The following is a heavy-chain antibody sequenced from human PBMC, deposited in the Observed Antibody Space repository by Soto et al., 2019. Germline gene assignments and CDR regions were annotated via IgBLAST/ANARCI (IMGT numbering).Heavy chain of an antibody. V-gene: IGHV3-33*01. CDR3: ARDPGQDEAMDY. CDR1: GFAFSNFG. CDR2: IWHNGKNK. J-gene: IGHJ4*02. Sequence: QAQVVESGGGVVQPGRSLRLSCVASGFAFSNFGMHWVRQVPGKGLEWVAVIWHNGKNKDYADYAKGRFTISRDNSTNILYLEMNSLRVEDTAVYYCARDPGQDEAMDYWGQGTLVTVSS.